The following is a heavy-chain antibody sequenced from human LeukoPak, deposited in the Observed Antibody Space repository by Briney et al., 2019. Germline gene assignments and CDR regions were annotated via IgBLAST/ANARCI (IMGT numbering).Heavy chain of an antibody. V-gene: IGHV1-18*01. Sequence: ASVKVSCKASGYTFTSYGTSWVRQAPGQGLEWMGWISAYNGNTNYAQKLQGRVTMTTDTSTSTAYMELRSLRSDDTAVYYCAREQQPGIAAAGPDYWGQGTLVTVSS. D-gene: IGHD6-13*01. CDR1: GYTFTSYG. CDR3: AREQQPGIAAAGPDY. CDR2: ISAYNGNT. J-gene: IGHJ4*02.